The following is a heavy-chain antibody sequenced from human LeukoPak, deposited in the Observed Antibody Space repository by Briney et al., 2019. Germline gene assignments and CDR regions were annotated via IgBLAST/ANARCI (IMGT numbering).Heavy chain of an antibody. D-gene: IGHD3-10*01. J-gene: IGHJ5*02. CDR2: ISRSGDNT. CDR1: GFTFSGYA. Sequence: GGSLRLSCAASGFTFSGYAMSWVRQAPGKGPQWVSTISRSGDNTYYADSVKGRFTISRDNSKNTLYLQMGSLRAEDTAVYYCAKAGANWFDPWGQGTLVTVSS. CDR3: AKAGANWFDP. V-gene: IGHV3-23*01.